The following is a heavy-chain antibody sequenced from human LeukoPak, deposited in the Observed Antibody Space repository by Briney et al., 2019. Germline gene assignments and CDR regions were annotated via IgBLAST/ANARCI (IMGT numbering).Heavy chain of an antibody. J-gene: IGHJ6*03. Sequence: PGGSLRLSCAASGFTFDDYGMSWVRQAPGKGLEWVSGINWNGGSTGYADSVKGRFTISRDNAKNSLYLQMNSLRAEDTALYYCARSDYYGSGSYYLDYYYYMDVWGKGTTVTVSS. D-gene: IGHD3-10*01. CDR2: INWNGGST. CDR1: GFTFDDYG. V-gene: IGHV3-20*04. CDR3: ARSDYYGSGSYYLDYYYYMDV.